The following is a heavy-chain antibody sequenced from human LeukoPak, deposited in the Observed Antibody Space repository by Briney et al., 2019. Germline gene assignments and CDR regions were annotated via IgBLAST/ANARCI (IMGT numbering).Heavy chain of an antibody. V-gene: IGHV4-59*01. CDR2: IYYIGST. D-gene: IGHD6-19*01. CDR3: ARFWGIAVAGIDDFAI. Sequence: LEALSLTCTGSGGSIIKDYGIWIRQPPGKGLEWIGNIYYIGSTNYNPSLKRRVTISVATSKKQFSMKLSSVTAADTAVYYCARFWGIAVAGIDDFAIWGQGTLVPVSS. J-gene: IGHJ3*02. CDR1: GGSIIKDY.